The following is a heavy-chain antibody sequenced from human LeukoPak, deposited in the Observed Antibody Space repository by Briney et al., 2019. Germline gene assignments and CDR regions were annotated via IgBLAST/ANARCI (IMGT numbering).Heavy chain of an antibody. J-gene: IGHJ4*02. CDR1: GLTFSTYW. CDR3: ARGDLRYFDWLPSIYYFDY. V-gene: IGHV3-20*01. Sequence: GGSLRLSCAASGLTFSTYWMSWVRQAPGKGLEWVSGINWNGGSTGYADSVKGRFTISRDNAKNSLYLQMNSLRAEDTALYHCARGDLRYFDWLPSIYYFDYWGQGTLVTVSS. CDR2: INWNGGST. D-gene: IGHD3-9*01.